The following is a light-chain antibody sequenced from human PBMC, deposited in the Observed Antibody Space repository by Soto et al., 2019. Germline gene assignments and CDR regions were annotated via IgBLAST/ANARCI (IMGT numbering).Light chain of an antibody. CDR1: QSISSY. CDR2: DAS. Sequence: DIQMTQSPSSLSASVGDRVTITCRASQSISSYFNWYQQKPGKAPKLLIYDASRLQSGVPSRFSGSGSGSDFTLTISRLQPEDFGTYYCQQSYSTPQTFGQGTKVEIK. CDR3: QQSYSTPQT. V-gene: IGKV1-39*01. J-gene: IGKJ1*01.